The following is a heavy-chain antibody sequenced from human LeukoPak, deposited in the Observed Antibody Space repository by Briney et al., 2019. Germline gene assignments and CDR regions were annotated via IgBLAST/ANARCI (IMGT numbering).Heavy chain of an antibody. CDR2: INHSGST. D-gene: IGHD3-3*01. Sequence: SETLSLTCAVYGGSFSGYYWSWIRQPPGKGLEWIGEINHSGSTNYNPSPKSRVTISVDTSKNQFSLKLSSVTAADTAVYYCARTVSTIFGVVIMPFDYWGQGTLATVSS. V-gene: IGHV4-34*01. CDR1: GGSFSGYY. J-gene: IGHJ4*02. CDR3: ARTVSTIFGVVIMPFDY.